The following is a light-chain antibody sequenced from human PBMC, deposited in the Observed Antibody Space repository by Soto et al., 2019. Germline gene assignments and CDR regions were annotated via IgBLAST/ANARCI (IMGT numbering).Light chain of an antibody. CDR1: SSNIGAGYD. V-gene: IGLV1-40*01. J-gene: IGLJ7*01. CDR3: QSYDSSLSGAV. Sequence: QLVLTQPPSVCGAPGQRVTISCTGSSSNIGAGYDVHWYQQLPGTAPKLLIYDNSNRPSGVPDRFSGSKSGTSASLAITGLQAEDEADYYCQSYDSSLSGAVFGGGTQLTVL. CDR2: DNS.